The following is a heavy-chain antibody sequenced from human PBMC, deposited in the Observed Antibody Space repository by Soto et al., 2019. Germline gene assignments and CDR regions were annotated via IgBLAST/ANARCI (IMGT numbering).Heavy chain of an antibody. CDR2: IDFSGVYT. Sequence: EVELLESGGGLVKPGGSLRLSCAASGFTFSGFAMNWVRQAPGKGLEWVSSIDFSGVYTFYAASVKGRFTISRDNSRDMVYLELNSLRVEDTAVYYCAKRSGGFSEFDYWGRGALVIVSS. J-gene: IGHJ4*02. CDR1: GFTFSGFA. V-gene: IGHV3-23*01. CDR3: AKRSGGFSEFDY.